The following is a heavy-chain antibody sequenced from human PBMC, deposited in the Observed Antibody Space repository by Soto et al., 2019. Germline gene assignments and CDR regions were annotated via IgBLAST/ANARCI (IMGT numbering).Heavy chain of an antibody. CDR1: GGTFSSYA. V-gene: IGHV1-69*13. Sequence: EASVKVSCKASGGTFSSYAISWVRQAPGQGLGWMGGIIPIFGTTNYAQKFQGRVTITADESTSTAYMELSSLRSEDTAVYYCARDRPGLAHDYWGQGTLVTVSS. CDR3: ARDRPGLAHDY. J-gene: IGHJ4*02. CDR2: IIPIFGTT.